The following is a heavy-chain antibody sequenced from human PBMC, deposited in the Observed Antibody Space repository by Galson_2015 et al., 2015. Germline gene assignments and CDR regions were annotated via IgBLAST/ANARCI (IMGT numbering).Heavy chain of an antibody. V-gene: IGHV2-5*02. D-gene: IGHD6-6*01. Sequence: PALVKPTQTLTLTCTFSGFSLSTSGVSVGWIRQPPGKALEWLALIYWDDDKSYSPSLKNRLTITKDTSKNQVVLTMTNMDPVDTATYYCAHYPSSSLFGYWGQGTLVTVSS. CDR2: IYWDDDK. CDR1: GFSLSTSGVS. CDR3: AHYPSSSLFGY. J-gene: IGHJ4*02.